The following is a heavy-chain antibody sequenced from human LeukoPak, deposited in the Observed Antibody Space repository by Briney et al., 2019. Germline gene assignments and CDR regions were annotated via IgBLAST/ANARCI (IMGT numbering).Heavy chain of an antibody. CDR2: IYYSGST. CDR3: ARAPYCSSTSCYNWVEYNWFDP. V-gene: IGHV4-39*07. D-gene: IGHD2-2*02. Sequence: SETLSLTCTVSGGSISSSIYYWGWIRQPPGKGLEWIGSIYYSGSTYYNPSLKSRVTISVDTSKNQFSLKLSSVTAADTAVYYCARAPYCSSTSCYNWVEYNWFDPWGQGTLVTVSS. CDR1: GGSISSSIYY. J-gene: IGHJ5*02.